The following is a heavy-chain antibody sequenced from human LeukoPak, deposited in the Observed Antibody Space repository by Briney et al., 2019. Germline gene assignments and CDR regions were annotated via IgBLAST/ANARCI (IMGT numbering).Heavy chain of an antibody. CDR3: ARGVRPPGIAVAGSGTRYFDY. CDR1: GFTFSSYW. V-gene: IGHV3-7*01. Sequence: GGSLRLSCAASGFTFSSYWMSWVRQAPGKGLEWVANIKQDGSEKYYVDSVKGRFTISRDNAKNSLDLQMNSLRVEDTAVYYCARGVRPPGIAVAGSGTRYFDYWGQGTLVTVSS. J-gene: IGHJ4*02. D-gene: IGHD6-19*01. CDR2: IKQDGSEK.